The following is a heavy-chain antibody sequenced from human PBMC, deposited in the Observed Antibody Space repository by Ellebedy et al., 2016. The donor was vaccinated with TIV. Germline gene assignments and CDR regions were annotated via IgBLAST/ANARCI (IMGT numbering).Heavy chain of an antibody. CDR2: IRSKTYGGTT. J-gene: IGHJ6*02. Sequence: GESLKISCTTSGFTFADYPMSWVRQAPGKGLEWVGFIRSKTYGGTTEYAASVKGRFTISRDDSKSIAYLQMNSLKTEDTALYYCSRVRYYYENSRRYYYGMDVWGQGTTVTVS. D-gene: IGHD3-22*01. CDR3: SRVRYYYENSRRYYYGMDV. V-gene: IGHV3-49*04. CDR1: GFTFADYP.